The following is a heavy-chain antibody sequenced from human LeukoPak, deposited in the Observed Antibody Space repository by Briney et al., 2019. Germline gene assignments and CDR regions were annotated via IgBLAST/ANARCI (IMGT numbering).Heavy chain of an antibody. CDR1: GYTFTSYG. J-gene: IGHJ5*02. Sequence: ASVKVSCKASGYTFTSYGISWVRQAPGQGLGWMGWISAYNGNTNYAQKLQGRVTMTTDTSTSTAYMELRSLRSDDTAVYYCAREPPLYCSGGSCTPGDWFDPWGQGTLVTVSS. CDR3: AREPPLYCSGGSCTPGDWFDP. D-gene: IGHD2-15*01. CDR2: ISAYNGNT. V-gene: IGHV1-18*01.